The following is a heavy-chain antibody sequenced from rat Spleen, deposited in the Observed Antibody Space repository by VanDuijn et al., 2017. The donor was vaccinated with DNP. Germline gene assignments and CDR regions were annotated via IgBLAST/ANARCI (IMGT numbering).Heavy chain of an antibody. CDR3: TTNNPFDY. CDR1: GFTFSNYG. V-gene: IGHV5-27*01. D-gene: IGHD1-10*01. J-gene: IGHJ2*01. CDR2: ITNSGGST. Sequence: EVQLVESGGGLVQPGRSLKLSCAASGFTFSNYGMAWVRQAPTKGLEWVASITNSGGSTYYRDSVKVRFTISRDNAKSTLYLQMDSLRSEDTATYYCTTNNPFDYWGQGVMVTVSS.